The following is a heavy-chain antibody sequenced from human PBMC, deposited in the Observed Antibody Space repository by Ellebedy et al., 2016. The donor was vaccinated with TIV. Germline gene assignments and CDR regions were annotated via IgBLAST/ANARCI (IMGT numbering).Heavy chain of an antibody. Sequence: GESLKISXAASGFTFSSYAMNWFRQAPGKGLEWVGFMRSKTYGGTIEYAASVKGRFTISRDDSKSIVYLQMSSLKTEDTAVYFCTRDPAGGNSGASFASWGQGTLVTVSS. D-gene: IGHD4-23*01. CDR3: TRDPAGGNSGASFAS. CDR2: MRSKTYGGTI. CDR1: GFTFSSYA. J-gene: IGHJ4*02. V-gene: IGHV3-49*03.